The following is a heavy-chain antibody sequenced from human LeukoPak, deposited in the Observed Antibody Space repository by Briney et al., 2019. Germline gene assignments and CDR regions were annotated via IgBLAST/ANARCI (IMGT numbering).Heavy chain of an antibody. J-gene: IGHJ4*02. CDR3: ARGFWTDY. CDR1: GGSISSNY. V-gene: IGHV3-66*01. Sequence: ETLSLTCTVSGGSISSNYMSWVRQAPGKGLEWVSVIYSGGSTYYADSVKGRFTISRDNSKNTLYLQMNSLRAEDTAVYYCARGFWTDYWGQGTLVTVSS. CDR2: IYSGGST. D-gene: IGHD1-1*01.